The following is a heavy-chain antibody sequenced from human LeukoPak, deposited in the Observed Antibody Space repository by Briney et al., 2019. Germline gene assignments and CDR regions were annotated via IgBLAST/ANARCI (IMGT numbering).Heavy chain of an antibody. Sequence: GGSLRLSCEASGFSFSDYYMTWIRQTPGKGLEWVSGINWNGGSTDYADSVKGRFTISRDNAKNSLYLQMISLRAEDTALYYCARDSVATTAFDIWGQGTMVTVSS. V-gene: IGHV3-20*04. D-gene: IGHD5-12*01. J-gene: IGHJ3*02. CDR1: GFSFSDYY. CDR3: ARDSVATTAFDI. CDR2: INWNGGST.